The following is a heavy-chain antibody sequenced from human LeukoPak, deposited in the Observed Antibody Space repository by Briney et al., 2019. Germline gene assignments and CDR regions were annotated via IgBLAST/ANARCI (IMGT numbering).Heavy chain of an antibody. CDR1: GFTFCSYW. Sequence: SGGSLRLSCAASGFTFCSYWMNWARPAPGKGLEWVASINQNGNVNYYVDSVKGRFTISRDNAKNSLYLQMSNLRAEDTAVYFCARGGGLDVWGQGATVTVSS. V-gene: IGHV3-7*03. CDR2: INQNGNVN. J-gene: IGHJ6*02. CDR3: ARGGGLDV. D-gene: IGHD3-16*01.